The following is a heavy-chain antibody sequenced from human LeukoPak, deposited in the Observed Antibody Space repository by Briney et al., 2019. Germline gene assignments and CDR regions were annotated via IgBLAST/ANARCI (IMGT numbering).Heavy chain of an antibody. D-gene: IGHD2-2*01. CDR2: ISWNSGSI. J-gene: IGHJ4*02. CDR1: GFTFDDYA. CDR3: ATLHPAAPHY. Sequence: SGGSLILSCAASGFTFDDYAMHWVRPAPGKGLEWVSGISWNSGSIGYADSVKGRFTISRDNAKNSLYLQMNSLRAEDTALYYCATLHPAAPHYWGQGTLVTVSS. V-gene: IGHV3-9*01.